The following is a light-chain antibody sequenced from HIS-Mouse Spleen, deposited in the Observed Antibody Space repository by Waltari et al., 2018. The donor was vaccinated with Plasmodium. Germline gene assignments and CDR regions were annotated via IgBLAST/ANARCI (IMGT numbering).Light chain of an antibody. CDR3: QQYDNLPPLFT. Sequence: DIQMTQSPSSLSASVGDRVTITCQTSQYISNYLNWYQQKPGKAPKLLIYDASNLETGVPSRFSGSGYGTDFTCTSSSLQPEDIAEYYCQQYDNLPPLFTFGPGTKVDIK. V-gene: IGKV1-33*01. CDR1: QYISNY. CDR2: DAS. J-gene: IGKJ3*01.